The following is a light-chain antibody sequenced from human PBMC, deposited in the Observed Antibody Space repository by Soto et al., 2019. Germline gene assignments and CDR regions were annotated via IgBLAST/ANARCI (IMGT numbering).Light chain of an antibody. J-gene: IGKJ4*01. CDR1: QSISSY. CDR3: QQSYSKTGLT. CDR2: AAS. Sequence: DIQMTQSPSSLSASVGDRVTITCRASQSISSYLNWYQQKPGKAPKLLIYAASSLQSGVPSRFSGSGSGTNFTLTISSLQPEDFATYYCQQSYSKTGLTFGGGTKVDIK. V-gene: IGKV1-39*01.